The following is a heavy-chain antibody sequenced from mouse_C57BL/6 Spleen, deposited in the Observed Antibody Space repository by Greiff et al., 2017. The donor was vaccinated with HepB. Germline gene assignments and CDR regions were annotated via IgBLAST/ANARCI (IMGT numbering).Heavy chain of an antibody. CDR3: ARGEGTRGYYFDY. CDR2: IDPSDSYT. J-gene: IGHJ2*01. D-gene: IGHD3-3*01. Sequence: QVQLQQSGAELVKPGASVKLSCKASGYTFTSYWMQWVKQRPGQGLEWIGEIDPSDSYTNYNQKFKGKATLTVDTSSSTAYMQLSSLTSEDSAVYYCARGEGTRGYYFDYWGQGTTLTVSS. V-gene: IGHV1-50*01. CDR1: GYTFTSYW.